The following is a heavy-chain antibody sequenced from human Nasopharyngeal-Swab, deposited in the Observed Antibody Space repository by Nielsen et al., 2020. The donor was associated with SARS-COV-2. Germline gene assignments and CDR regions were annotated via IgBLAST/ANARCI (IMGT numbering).Heavy chain of an antibody. CDR1: GGSISSSSYY. Sequence: SETLPLTCTVSGGSISSSSYYWGWIRQPPGKGLEWIGSIHYTGSTYYNSSLKSRVTMSVDTSKNQFSLKLSSVTAADTAVYYCARDNAYCSAARCENWFDPWGQGTLVTVSS. J-gene: IGHJ5*02. V-gene: IGHV4-39*07. CDR2: IHYTGST. CDR3: ARDNAYCSAARCENWFDP. D-gene: IGHD2-15*01.